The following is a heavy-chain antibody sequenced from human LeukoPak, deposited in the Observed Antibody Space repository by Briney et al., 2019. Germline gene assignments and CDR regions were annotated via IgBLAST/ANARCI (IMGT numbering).Heavy chain of an antibody. CDR3: ARDHYYDSSGYYFYYYGVDV. Sequence: PGGCLRLSCAGAGFTFSSYSMNWVRQAPGKGLEWVSSISSSSNYIYYADSVKGRFTISRDNTKNSLFLQMNSLRAEDTAVYYCARDHYYDSSGYYFYYYGVDVWGQGTTVTVSS. V-gene: IGHV3-21*01. D-gene: IGHD3-22*01. CDR1: GFTFSSYS. J-gene: IGHJ6*02. CDR2: ISSSSNYI.